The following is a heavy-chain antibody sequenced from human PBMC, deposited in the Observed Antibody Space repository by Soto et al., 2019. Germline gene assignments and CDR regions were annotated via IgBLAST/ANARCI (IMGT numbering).Heavy chain of an antibody. J-gene: IGHJ5*02. D-gene: IGHD3-3*01. CDR2: VYWDDDK. Sequence: QITLKESGPTLVKPTQTLTLKCSFSGFSLSTSGVAAGWIRQRPGNGLEWLALVYWDDDKRYSPTLRDRRNITKDTSNIKFFLTMTNMDPADTATYYCAHSQGYLSFGVVIGALWFDHWGQGIMVTVSS. CDR3: AHSQGYLSFGVVIGALWFDH. V-gene: IGHV2-5*02. CDR1: GFSLSTSGVA.